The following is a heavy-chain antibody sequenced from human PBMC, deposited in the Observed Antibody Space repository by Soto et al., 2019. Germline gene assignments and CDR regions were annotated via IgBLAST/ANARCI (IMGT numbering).Heavy chain of an antibody. V-gene: IGHV4-59*08. CDR3: ARHPTVTEYYFDY. Sequence: PSETLSLTCTVSGCSISSYYWSWIRQPPGKGLEWIGYIYYSGRTNYNPSLKSRVTISVDTSKNQFSLKLTSVTAADTAVYYCARHPTVTEYYFDYWGQGTLVTVSS. J-gene: IGHJ4*02. D-gene: IGHD4-17*01. CDR1: GCSISSYY. CDR2: IYYSGRT.